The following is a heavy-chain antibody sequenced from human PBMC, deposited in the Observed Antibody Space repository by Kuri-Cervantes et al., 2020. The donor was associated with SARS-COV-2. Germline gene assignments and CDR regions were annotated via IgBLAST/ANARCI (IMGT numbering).Heavy chain of an antibody. CDR1: GYTFTGFY. CDR3: ASLDQVNWFDP. V-gene: IGHV1-2*02. Sequence: ASVTVSCKPSGYTFTGFYMHWVRQAPGQGLEWMGWINPNSGGTNYAQKLQGRVTITTDTSTSTAYMELRSLRSDDTAVYYCASLDQVNWFDPWGQGTLVTVSS. CDR2: INPNSGGT. J-gene: IGHJ5*02. D-gene: IGHD3/OR15-3a*01.